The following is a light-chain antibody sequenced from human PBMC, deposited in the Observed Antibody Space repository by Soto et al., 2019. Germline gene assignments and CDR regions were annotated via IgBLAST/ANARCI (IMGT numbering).Light chain of an antibody. J-gene: IGKJ2*01. CDR1: QSVDSNY. V-gene: IGKV3-20*01. CDR3: QQYGRTPYT. CDR2: GAS. Sequence: ETVVTQSPGTLSLSPGVRATLSCRARQSVDSNYLAWFQQKPGQPPRLLIYGASTRATGIPDRFSGSGSGADFTLTISRLEPEDFAVYYCQQYGRTPYTFGQGTKLEIK.